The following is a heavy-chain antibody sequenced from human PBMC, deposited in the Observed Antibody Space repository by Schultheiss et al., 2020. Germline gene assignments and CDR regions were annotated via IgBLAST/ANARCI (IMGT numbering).Heavy chain of an antibody. CDR1: GGSVSSGSYY. CDR3: ARASNGAARRWFDP. J-gene: IGHJ5*02. CDR2: IYYSGST. D-gene: IGHD6-6*01. Sequence: SQTLSLTCTVSGGSVSSGSYYWSWIRQPPGKGLEWIGYIYYSGSTYYNPSLKSRVTISVDTSKNQFSLKLSSVTAADTAVYYCARASNGAARRWFDPWGQGTLVTVSS. V-gene: IGHV4-31*03.